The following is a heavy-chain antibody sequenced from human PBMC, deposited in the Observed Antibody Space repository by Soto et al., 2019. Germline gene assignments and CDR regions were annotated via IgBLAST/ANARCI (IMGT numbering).Heavy chain of an antibody. CDR3: ARDRETYCSSTSCRYFDY. V-gene: IGHV4-31*03. D-gene: IGHD2-2*01. Sequence: QVQLRESGPGLVKPSQTLSLTCTVSGGSISSGGYYWSWIRQHPGKGLEWIGYIYYSGSTYYNPSLKSRVTISVDTSKNQFSLKLSSVTAADTAVYYCARDRETYCSSTSCRYFDYWGQGTLVTVSS. CDR2: IYYSGST. CDR1: GGSISSGGYY. J-gene: IGHJ4*02.